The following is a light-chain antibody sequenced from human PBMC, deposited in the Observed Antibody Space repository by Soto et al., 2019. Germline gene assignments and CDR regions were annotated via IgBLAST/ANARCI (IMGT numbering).Light chain of an antibody. V-gene: IGLV2-11*01. CDR3: SSFAGTYSLYI. Sequence: QSALTQPLSVSGSPGQSVAISCTGTSNDVGAYDHVSWYQHSPDKAPKLLIFDVNKRPSGVPDRFSGSKSGNTASLTFSGLQADDEAEYFCSSFAGTYSLYIFGSGTKVTVL. J-gene: IGLJ1*01. CDR2: DVN. CDR1: SNDVGAYDH.